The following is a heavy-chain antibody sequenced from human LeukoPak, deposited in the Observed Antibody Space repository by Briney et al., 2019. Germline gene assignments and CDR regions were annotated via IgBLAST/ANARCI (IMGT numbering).Heavy chain of an antibody. CDR2: INQDGSEK. D-gene: IGHD4-11*01. V-gene: IGHV3-7*03. Sequence: GGSLRLSCAASGFSLSTYWMSWVRQAPGKGLEWVANINQDGSEKYYVDSVKGRFTVSRDNAKNSLYLLMNSLRAEDTALYYCATAATLTTVTTSNYYGMDVWGQGTTVTVSS. CDR1: GFSLSTYW. CDR3: ATAATLTTVTTSNYYGMDV. J-gene: IGHJ6*02.